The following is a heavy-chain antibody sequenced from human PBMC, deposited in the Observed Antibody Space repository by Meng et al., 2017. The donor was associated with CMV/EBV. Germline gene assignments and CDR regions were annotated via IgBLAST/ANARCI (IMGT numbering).Heavy chain of an antibody. Sequence: HLCAAGPVQCKPAAALSLTCLVTGASISSDYWSWIRQPAGKGLEWIGRIYTRGSTNYNPSLKSRVTMSVDTSKNQFSLKLSSVTAADTAVYYCARHGDTAMVVGIDYWGQGTLVTVSS. CDR3: ARHGDTAMVVGIDY. J-gene: IGHJ4*02. V-gene: IGHV4-4*07. CDR1: GASISSDY. CDR2: IYTRGST. D-gene: IGHD5-18*01.